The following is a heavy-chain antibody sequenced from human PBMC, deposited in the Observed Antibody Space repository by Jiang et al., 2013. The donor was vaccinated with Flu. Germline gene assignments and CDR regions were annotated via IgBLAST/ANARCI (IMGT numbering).Heavy chain of an antibody. Sequence: TLSLFCTVSGDSISSSDYYWNWVRGPQEGPGMDWIHLLHGDTYCNPSLKSRLTISVDTSKNQFSLKLSSVTAADTAVYYCARDLRGDHVGRSFDIWGQGIKVTVSS. J-gene: IGHJ3*02. CDR1: GDSISSSDYY. CDR3: ARDLRGDHVGRSFDI. CDR2: LLHGDT. D-gene: IGHD4-17*01. V-gene: IGHV4-30-4*08.